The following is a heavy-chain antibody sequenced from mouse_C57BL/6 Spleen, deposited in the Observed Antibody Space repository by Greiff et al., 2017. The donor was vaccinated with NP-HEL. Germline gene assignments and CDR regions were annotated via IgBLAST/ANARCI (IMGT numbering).Heavy chain of an antibody. J-gene: IGHJ2*01. D-gene: IGHD2-2*01. CDR1: GFTFSSYG. CDR3: ATMVSY. Sequence: EVKLMESGGDLVKPGGSLKLSCAASGFTFSSYGMSWVRQTPDKRLEWVATISSGGSYTYYPDSVKGRFTISRDNAKNTLYLQMSSLKSEDTAMYYCATMVSYWGQGTTLTVSS. V-gene: IGHV5-6*01. CDR2: ISSGGSYT.